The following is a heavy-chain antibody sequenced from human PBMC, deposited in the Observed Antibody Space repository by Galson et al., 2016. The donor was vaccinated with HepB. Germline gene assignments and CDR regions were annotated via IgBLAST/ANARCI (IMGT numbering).Heavy chain of an antibody. CDR2: ISHDGSVK. Sequence: SLRLSCAASGFNFRSYAVHWVRQAPGKGLEWVAVISHDGSVKNYMGAAEGRFTISRDNYRNTVSLEINSLRPEDTGSYHCARDRGAAWIQLCLDSWGHGTMVTVSS. D-gene: IGHD5-18*01. CDR3: ARDRGAAWIQLCLDS. V-gene: IGHV3-30*04. J-gene: IGHJ3*01. CDR1: GFNFRSYA.